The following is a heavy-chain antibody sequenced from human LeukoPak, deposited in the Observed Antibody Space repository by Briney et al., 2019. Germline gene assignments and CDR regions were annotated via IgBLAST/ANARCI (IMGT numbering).Heavy chain of an antibody. Sequence: PSETLSLTCTVSGGSISSYYWSWIRQPPGKGLEWIGYIYYSGSTNYNPSLKSRVTISVDTSKNQFSLKLSSVTAADTAVYYCASTPSGYDLGGAFDIWGQGTMVTVSS. CDR3: ASTPSGYDLGGAFDI. CDR1: GGSISSYY. CDR2: IYYSGST. D-gene: IGHD5-12*01. J-gene: IGHJ3*02. V-gene: IGHV4-59*01.